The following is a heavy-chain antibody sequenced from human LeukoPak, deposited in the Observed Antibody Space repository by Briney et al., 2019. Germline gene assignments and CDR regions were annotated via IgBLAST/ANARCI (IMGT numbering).Heavy chain of an antibody. CDR2: IAADGGVK. CDR3: AREATWSQWYFDH. J-gene: IGHJ4*02. D-gene: IGHD6-19*01. V-gene: IGHV3-30*03. Sequence: GTSLRLSCVASAFTFHDHGMDWVRQAPGKGLEWVAVIAADGGVKHYADSVKGRFTLSRDNSKNTLFLQMNSLTVEDTAVYYCAREATWSQWYFDHWGPGTPVTVSS. CDR1: AFTFHDHG.